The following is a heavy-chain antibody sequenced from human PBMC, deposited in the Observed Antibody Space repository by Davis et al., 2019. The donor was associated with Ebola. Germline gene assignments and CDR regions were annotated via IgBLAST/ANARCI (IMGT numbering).Heavy chain of an antibody. V-gene: IGHV3-48*03. Sequence: GGSLRLSCAASGFTFSSYEMNWVRQAPGKGLEWVSYISSSGNTIYYADSVKGRFTISRDNAKNSLYLQMNSLRDEDTAVFYCARGRTVTNYVDYWGPGILVTVSS. CDR1: GFTFSSYE. CDR2: ISSSGNTI. J-gene: IGHJ4*02. D-gene: IGHD4-17*01. CDR3: ARGRTVTNYVDY.